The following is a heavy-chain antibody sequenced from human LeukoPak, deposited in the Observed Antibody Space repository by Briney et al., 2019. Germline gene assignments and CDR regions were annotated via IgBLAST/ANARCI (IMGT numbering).Heavy chain of an antibody. CDR2: ISSSGSII. J-gene: IGHJ6*03. CDR3: ARGTGDSSWSDYYYYYMDV. CDR1: GFTFSDYY. V-gene: IGHV3-11*04. D-gene: IGHD6-13*01. Sequence: PGGSLRLSCAASGFTFSDYYMIWIRQAPGKGLEWVSYISSSGSIIYYADSVKGRFTISRDNAKNSLYLQMNSLRAEDTAVYYCARGTGDSSWSDYYYYYMDVWGKGTTVTVSS.